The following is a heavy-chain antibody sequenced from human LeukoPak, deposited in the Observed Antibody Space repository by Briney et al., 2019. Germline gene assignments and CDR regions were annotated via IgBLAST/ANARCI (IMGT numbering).Heavy chain of an antibody. CDR3: LDTVGV. Sequence: ASVKVSCKASGYTFTVYYIHWVRQAPGQGLEWMGWIDPKSGGTNYAQNFQGRVTLTRDTSVSTAYMELSGLRSDDTAVYYCLDTVGVWGQGTMVTVSS. D-gene: IGHD5-18*01. V-gene: IGHV1-2*02. CDR2: IDPKSGGT. J-gene: IGHJ3*01. CDR1: GYTFTVYY.